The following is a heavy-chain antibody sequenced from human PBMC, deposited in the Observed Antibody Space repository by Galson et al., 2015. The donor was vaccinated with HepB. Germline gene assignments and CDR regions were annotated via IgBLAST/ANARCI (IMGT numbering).Heavy chain of an antibody. CDR1: GYTFTSYA. Sequence: SVKVSCKASGYTFTSYAMNWVRQAPGQGLEWMGWINTNTGNPTYAQGFTGRFVFSLDTSVSTAYLQISSLEAEDTALYYCARVTHYGDYVEYYYGVDVWGQGTTVTVSS. D-gene: IGHD4-17*01. CDR3: ARVTHYGDYVEYYYGVDV. V-gene: IGHV7-4-1*02. J-gene: IGHJ6*02. CDR2: INTNTGNP.